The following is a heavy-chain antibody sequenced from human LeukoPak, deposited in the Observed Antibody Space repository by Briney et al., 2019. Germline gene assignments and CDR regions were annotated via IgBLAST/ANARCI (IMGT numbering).Heavy chain of an antibody. D-gene: IGHD3/OR15-3a*01. J-gene: IGHJ4*02. CDR1: GFTFSSYA. Sequence: GGSLRLSCAASGFTFSSYAMHWVRQAPGKGLEWVAVISYDGSNKYYADSVKGRFTISRDNSKNTLYLQMNSLRAEDTAVYYCAKLGPGHGYYFDFWGQGTLVTVSS. CDR2: ISYDGSNK. V-gene: IGHV3-30*04. CDR3: AKLGPGHGYYFDF.